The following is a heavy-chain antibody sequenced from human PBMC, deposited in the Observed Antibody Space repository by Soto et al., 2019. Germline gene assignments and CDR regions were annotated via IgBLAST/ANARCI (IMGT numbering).Heavy chain of an antibody. V-gene: IGHV3-33*01. D-gene: IGHD3-10*01. CDR1: GFTFSSYG. J-gene: IGHJ6*02. Sequence: GGSLRLSCAASGFTFSSYGMHWVRQAPGKGLEWVAVIWYDGSNKYYAYSVKGRFTISRDNSKNTLFLQINSLRAEDTAVYYCTRGVYGSGSYYGGLDVWGQGTTVTGLL. CDR2: IWYDGSNK. CDR3: TRGVYGSGSYYGGLDV.